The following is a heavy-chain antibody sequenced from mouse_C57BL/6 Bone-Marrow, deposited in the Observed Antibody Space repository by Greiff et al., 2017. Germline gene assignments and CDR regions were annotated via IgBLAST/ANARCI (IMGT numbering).Heavy chain of an antibody. CDR1: GFSLTSYG. Sequence: VQLQQSGPGLVQPSPSLSITCTVSGFSLTSYGVHWVRQSPGKGLEWLGVIWRGGSTDSNAAFMSRLSITTDNSKSQVFFKMNSLQADDTAIYYCAKDYDYDERGAMDYWGQGTSVTVSS. CDR3: AKDYDYDERGAMDY. V-gene: IGHV2-5*01. CDR2: IWRGGST. J-gene: IGHJ4*01. D-gene: IGHD2-4*01.